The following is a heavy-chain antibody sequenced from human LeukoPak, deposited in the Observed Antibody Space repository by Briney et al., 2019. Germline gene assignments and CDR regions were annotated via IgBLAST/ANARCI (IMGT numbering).Heavy chain of an antibody. CDR1: GGSFSGYY. D-gene: IGHD3-16*01. CDR2: INHSGST. CDR3: ARALYSGFFDY. J-gene: IGHJ4*02. V-gene: IGHV4-34*01. Sequence: PSETLSLTCAVYGGSFSGYYWSWIRQPPGKGLEWIGEINHSGSTNYNPSLKSRVTISVDTSKNQFSLKLSSVTAADTAVYYCARALYSGFFDYWGQGTLVTVSS.